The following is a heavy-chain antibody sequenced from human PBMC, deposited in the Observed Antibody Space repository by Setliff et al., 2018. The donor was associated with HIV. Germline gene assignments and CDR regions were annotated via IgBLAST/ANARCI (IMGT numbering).Heavy chain of an antibody. CDR1: GFAFESYA. CDR2: INSRGTYI. D-gene: IGHD3-22*01. V-gene: IGHV3-21*06. Sequence: PGGSLRLSCAASGFAFESYAMHWVRQAPGKGLEWVSGINSRGTYIYYADSVKGRFIISRDNDKNLVYLQMNTLRADDTAVYYCAPMAAAYYCARLDSSGYYRSFDVWGQGTMVTVSS. J-gene: IGHJ3*01. CDR3: APMAAAYYCARLDSSGYYRSFDV.